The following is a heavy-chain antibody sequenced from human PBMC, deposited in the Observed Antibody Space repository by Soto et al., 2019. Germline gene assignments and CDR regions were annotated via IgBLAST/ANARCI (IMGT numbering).Heavy chain of an antibody. CDR2: VNPNSGNT. V-gene: IGHV1-8*01. J-gene: IGHJ6*02. CDR3: ASIRYSSSWYMRAAYYYGMDV. D-gene: IGHD6-13*01. Sequence: ASVKVSCKASGYTFTSYDISWVRQATGQGLEWMGWVNPNSGNTGYAQKFQGRVTTTRNTSISTAYMELSSLRSEDTAVYYCASIRYSSSWYMRAAYYYGMDVWGQGTTVTVSS. CDR1: GYTFTSYD.